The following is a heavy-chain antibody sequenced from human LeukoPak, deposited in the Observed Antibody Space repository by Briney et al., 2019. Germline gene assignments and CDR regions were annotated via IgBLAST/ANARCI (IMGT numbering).Heavy chain of an antibody. CDR1: GGSISSYY. V-gene: IGHV4-59*12. CDR3: AREKGDDYYYYYMDV. J-gene: IGHJ6*03. CDR2: IYYSGST. D-gene: IGHD3-10*01. Sequence: PSETLSLTCTVSGGSISSYYWSWIRQPPGKGLEWIGYIYYSGSTNYNPSLKSRVTISVDTSKNQFSLKLSSVTAADTAVYYCAREKGDDYYYYYMDVWGKGTTVTVSS.